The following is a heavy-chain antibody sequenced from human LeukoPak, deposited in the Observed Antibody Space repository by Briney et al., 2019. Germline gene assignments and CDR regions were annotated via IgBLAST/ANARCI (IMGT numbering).Heavy chain of an antibody. CDR3: ARARVDRVAFNI. CDR1: GYTFTGYY. V-gene: IGHV1-2*02. CDR2: INPNSGGT. Sequence: ASVKVSCKASGYTFTGYYMHWVRQAPGPGLEWMGWINPNSGGTNYAQKFQGRVTMTRDTSISTAYMELSRLRSDDTAVYYCARARVDRVAFNIWGQGTMVTVSS. D-gene: IGHD3-10*01. J-gene: IGHJ3*02.